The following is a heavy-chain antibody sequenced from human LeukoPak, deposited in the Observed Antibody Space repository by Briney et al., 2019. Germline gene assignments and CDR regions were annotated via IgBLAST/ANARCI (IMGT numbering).Heavy chain of an antibody. CDR3: AKDKPTVTSFTVVAVVKGEDPFDI. V-gene: IGHV4-34*01. CDR2: MSHTGAT. J-gene: IGHJ3*02. D-gene: IGHD4-17*01. CDR1: GGSFSGYY. Sequence: SETLSLTCAVFGGSFSGYYWSWIRQSPEKGLEWIGEMSHTGATNYDPSLKSRVTVSVDTSKKQFSLNLRSVTAADTAVYYCAKDKPTVTSFTVVAVVKGEDPFDIWGQGTMVTVSS.